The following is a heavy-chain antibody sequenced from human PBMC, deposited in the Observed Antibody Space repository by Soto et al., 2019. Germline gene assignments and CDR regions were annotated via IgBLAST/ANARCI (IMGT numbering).Heavy chain of an antibody. CDR2: INPGGGST. CDR3: ARGVIPAAGTPLGY. V-gene: IGHV1-46*01. D-gene: IGHD6-13*01. J-gene: IGHJ4*02. Sequence: ASVKVSCKASGYTFTSYYMQWVRQAPGQGLEWLGIINPGGGSTNYAQKFQGRVTMTRDTSTSTVYMELSSLRSEDTAVYYCARGVIPAAGTPLGYWAQGTLVTVYS. CDR1: GYTFTSYY.